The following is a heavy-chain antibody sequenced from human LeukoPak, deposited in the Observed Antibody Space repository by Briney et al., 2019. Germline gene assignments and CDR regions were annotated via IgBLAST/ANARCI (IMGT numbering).Heavy chain of an antibody. D-gene: IGHD5-18*01. CDR2: VRDNGEN. Sequence: SETLSLICTVSGGSINAYYWSWIRQPPGKGLEWIAYVRDNGENNYNPSLKSRVAISVDTANNQISLRLNFVTAADTAIYYCARQPVNTAAFDIWGLGTMVTVSS. V-gene: IGHV4-59*08. J-gene: IGHJ3*02. CDR3: ARQPVNTAAFDI. CDR1: GGSINAYY.